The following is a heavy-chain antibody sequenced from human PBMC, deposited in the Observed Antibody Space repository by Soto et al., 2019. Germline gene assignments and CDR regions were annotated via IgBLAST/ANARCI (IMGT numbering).Heavy chain of an antibody. J-gene: IGHJ4*02. CDR1: DGSISPYY. CDR3: ARLGRYYQAFDS. Sequence: QVQLQESGPGQVKSSETLSLTCTVSDGSISPYYWGWIRQPPGKGLEWIGYIYYGGTTMYSPSLKSRVTISLNTSKNQFSLKLSSVTAADTAVYYCARLGRYYQAFDSWGQGTLVTVSA. CDR2: IYYGGTT. V-gene: IGHV4-59*08. D-gene: IGHD3-22*01.